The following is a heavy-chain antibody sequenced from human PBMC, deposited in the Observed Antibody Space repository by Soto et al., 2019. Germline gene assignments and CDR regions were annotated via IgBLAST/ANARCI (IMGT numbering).Heavy chain of an antibody. Sequence: SETLSLTCTVSGSSISSGGYYWSWIRQHPGKGLEWIGYIYYSGSTYYNPSLKSRVTISVDTSKNQFSLKLSSVTAADTAVYYCARDLTAAGYFDYWGQGTLVTVSS. D-gene: IGHD6-13*01. CDR1: GSSISSGGYY. CDR2: IYYSGST. CDR3: ARDLTAAGYFDY. J-gene: IGHJ4*02. V-gene: IGHV4-31*03.